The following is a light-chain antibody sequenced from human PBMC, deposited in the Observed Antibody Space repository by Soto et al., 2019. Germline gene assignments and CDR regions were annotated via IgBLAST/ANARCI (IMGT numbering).Light chain of an antibody. CDR2: GNS. J-gene: IGLJ1*01. V-gene: IGLV1-40*01. CDR1: SSNIGAGYD. CDR3: GSWDGSLRAYV. Sequence: QSVLTQPPSVSGAPGQRVTISCTGSSSNIGAGYDVHWYQQLPGTAPKLLIYGNSNRPSGVPDRFSGSKSGTSATLGITGFQTGEEADYYCGSWDGSLRAYVFGAGTKLTVL.